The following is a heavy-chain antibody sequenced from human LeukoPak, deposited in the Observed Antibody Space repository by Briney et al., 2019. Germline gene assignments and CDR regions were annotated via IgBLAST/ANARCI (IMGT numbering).Heavy chain of an antibody. V-gene: IGHV4-59*01. J-gene: IGHJ3*02. CDR3: ARDNQWLNAFDI. CDR1: GGSINHYY. D-gene: IGHD3-22*01. CDR2: SYYIEST. Sequence: SGTLSLTCTVSGGSINHYYWSWIRQPPGKGLEWIGYSYYIESTNYNPSLKSRVTISVDTSRNRFSLKLSSVTAADTAMYYCARDNQWLNAFDIWGQGTMVTVSS.